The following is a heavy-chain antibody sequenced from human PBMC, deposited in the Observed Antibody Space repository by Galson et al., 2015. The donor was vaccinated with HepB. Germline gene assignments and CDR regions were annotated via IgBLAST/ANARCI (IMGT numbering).Heavy chain of an antibody. CDR2: IYYSGST. J-gene: IGHJ4*02. CDR1: GGSISSSSYY. Sequence: QVQLQESGPRLVKPSETLSLTCTVSGGSISSSSYYWGWIRQPPGKGLEWIGNIYYSGSTYYTPSLKSRVTISVDTSKNQFSLKLSSVTAADTAVYYCARMWGTYYDHWGQGTLVTVSS. CDR3: ARMWGTYYDH. D-gene: IGHD3-16*01. V-gene: IGHV4-39*01.